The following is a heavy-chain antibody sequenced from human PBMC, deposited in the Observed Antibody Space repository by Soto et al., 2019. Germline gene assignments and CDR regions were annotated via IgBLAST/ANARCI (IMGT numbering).Heavy chain of an antibody. CDR1: GGSISSYY. CDR2: IYYSGST. V-gene: IGHV4-59*08. D-gene: IGHD1-1*01. J-gene: IGHJ5*02. Sequence: SETLSLTCTVSGGSISSYYWSWIRQPPGKGLEWIGYIYYSGSTNYNPSLKSRVAISVDTSKNQFSLKLSSVTAADTAVYYCARLGTTGTTSHFLWWFDPWGQGTLVTVS. CDR3: ARLGTTGTTSHFLWWFDP.